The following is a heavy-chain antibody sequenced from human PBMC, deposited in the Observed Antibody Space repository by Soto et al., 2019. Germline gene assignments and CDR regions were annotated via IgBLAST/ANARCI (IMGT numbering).Heavy chain of an antibody. Sequence: GGSLRLSCAASGFTFSSYGMHWVRQAPGKGLEWVAVIWYDGSKKYYADSVKGRLTISRDNSKNTLYLQMNSLRAEDTAEYYGARDGAPFEYSCSSWDYWGQGTLVTVSS. D-gene: IGHD6-6*01. CDR1: GFTFSSYG. J-gene: IGHJ4*02. V-gene: IGHV3-33*01. CDR2: IWYDGSKK. CDR3: ARDGAPFEYSCSSWDY.